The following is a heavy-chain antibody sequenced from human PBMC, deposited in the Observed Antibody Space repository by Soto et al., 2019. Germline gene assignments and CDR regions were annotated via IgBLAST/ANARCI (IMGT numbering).Heavy chain of an antibody. J-gene: IGHJ4*02. D-gene: IGHD6-13*01. CDR3: TRLTNIAPYYFDY. Sequence: GGSLRLSCTVSGFTFGNYALTWVRQSPGKAPEWVGLIRSKVFNRTTEYATSVKGRFTLTRDDSKNIASLQMNSLKTEDTAVYYCTRLTNIAPYYFDYWGQGTLVTVSS. CDR1: GFTFGNYA. CDR2: IRSKVFNRTT. V-gene: IGHV3-49*04.